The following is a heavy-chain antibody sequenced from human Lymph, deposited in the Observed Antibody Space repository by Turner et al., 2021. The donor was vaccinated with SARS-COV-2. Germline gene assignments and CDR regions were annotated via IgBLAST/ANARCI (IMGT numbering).Heavy chain of an antibody. CDR2: ISYDGSNK. V-gene: IGHV3-30-3*01. J-gene: IGHJ6*02. Sequence: QVQLVESGGGVVQPGRSLRLSCAASGFTFSSYAMHWVRQAPGKGREWVASISYDGSNKYYADSMKARFTISRDNSKSTLYLQMNSLRAEDASVYYCAMAYSGSYYYGMDVWGQGTTVTVS. CDR3: AMAYSGSYYYGMDV. D-gene: IGHD1-26*01. CDR1: GFTFSSYA.